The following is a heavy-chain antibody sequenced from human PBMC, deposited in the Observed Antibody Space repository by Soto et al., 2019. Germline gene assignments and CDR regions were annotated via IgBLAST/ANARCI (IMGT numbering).Heavy chain of an antibody. V-gene: IGHV3-53*01. CDR2: IYSGGTT. CDR1: GFTVSSNY. J-gene: IGHJ4*02. CDR3: ATRGGGGGFDFDY. Sequence: TGGSLRLSCAASGFTVSSNYMSWVRQAPGKGLEWVSVIYSGGTTYYADSVKGRFTISRDNSKNTLFLQVNSLRAEDTAMYYCATRGGGGGFDFDYWGQGTLVTV. D-gene: IGHD3-16*01.